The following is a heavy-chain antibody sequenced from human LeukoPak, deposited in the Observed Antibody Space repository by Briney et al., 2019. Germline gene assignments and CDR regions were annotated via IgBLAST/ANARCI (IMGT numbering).Heavy chain of an antibody. Sequence: SETLSLTSTVSGGSISSSSYSWGWIRQPPGKGLEWIGTIYYSGSTYYNPSLKSRVTISEDTSKNQFSLNLSSVTAADTAVYYCARYASSGYYRYYFDYWGQGTLVTVSS. CDR1: GGSISSSSYS. CDR2: IYYSGST. J-gene: IGHJ4*02. CDR3: ARYASSGYYRYYFDY. D-gene: IGHD3-22*01. V-gene: IGHV4-39*01.